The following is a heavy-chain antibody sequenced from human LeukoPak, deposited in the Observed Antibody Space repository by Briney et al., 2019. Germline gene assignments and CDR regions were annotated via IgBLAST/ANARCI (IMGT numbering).Heavy chain of an antibody. CDR3: ARRYSTSSVEDFDY. J-gene: IGHJ4*02. D-gene: IGHD6-6*01. CDR2: IKKDGREI. CDR1: GFTFSRHW. V-gene: IGHV3-7*01. Sequence: GGSLRLSCVASGFTFSRHWMAWVRQAPGKGLEWVTNIKKDGREIYYMDSVKGRFTISRDNAKNSLYLQMNSLRAEDTAVYYCARRYSTSSVEDFDYWGQGTLVTVSS.